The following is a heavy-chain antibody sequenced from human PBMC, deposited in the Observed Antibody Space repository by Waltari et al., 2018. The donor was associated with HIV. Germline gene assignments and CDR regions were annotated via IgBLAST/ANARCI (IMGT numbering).Heavy chain of an antibody. D-gene: IGHD4-17*01. CDR1: GVTFSGYS. CDR2: ISSSSTTI. CDR3: ARDITLTPGPDY. J-gene: IGHJ4*02. Sequence: EVQLVESGGGLAQPGGSLRLSCAASGVTFSGYSMNWVRQAPGKGLELISYISSSSTTIYYADSVKGRFTVSRDNAKNSLYLQMSSLRAEDTAVYYCARDITLTPGPDYWGQGTLVTVSS. V-gene: IGHV3-48*01.